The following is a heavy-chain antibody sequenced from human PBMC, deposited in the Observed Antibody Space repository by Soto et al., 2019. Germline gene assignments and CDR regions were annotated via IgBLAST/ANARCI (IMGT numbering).Heavy chain of an antibody. Sequence: ELLSLRDSVSGGSSIDDDWRWIRQPTGKGLEWSGYIYYSGSTNYNPSLKSRVIISVDTSKNQFSLKLSSVTAADTAVYYCAREITSFDWLRSRYYYYGMDVWGQGTTVTVSS. CDR3: AREITSFDWLRSRYYYYGMDV. V-gene: IGHV4-59*01. D-gene: IGHD3-9*01. J-gene: IGHJ6*02. CDR2: IYYSGST. CDR1: GGSSIDDD.